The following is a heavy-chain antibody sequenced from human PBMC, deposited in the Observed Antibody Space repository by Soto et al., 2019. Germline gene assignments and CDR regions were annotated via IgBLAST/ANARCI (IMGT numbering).Heavy chain of an antibody. CDR1: GGSISSYY. D-gene: IGHD3-10*01. Sequence: KTSETLSLTCTVSGGSISSYYWSWIRQPPGKGLEWIGYIYYSGSTNYNPSLKSRVTISVDTSKNQFSLKLSSVTAADTAVYYCARVMAWGPYYFDYWGQGTLVTVSS. V-gene: IGHV4-59*01. CDR3: ARVMAWGPYYFDY. J-gene: IGHJ4*02. CDR2: IYYSGST.